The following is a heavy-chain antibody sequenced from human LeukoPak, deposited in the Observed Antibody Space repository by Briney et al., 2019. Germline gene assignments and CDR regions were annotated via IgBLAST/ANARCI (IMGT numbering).Heavy chain of an antibody. CDR2: INPNSGGT. CDR1: GYTFTGYY. J-gene: IGHJ4*02. V-gene: IGHV1-2*02. Sequence: ASVKVSCKASGYTFTGYYMHWVRQAPGQGLEWMGWINPNSGGTNYAQKFQGRVTMTRDTSISTAYMELSRLRSDDTAVYYCARGVPPSYSSAWYVNYWGQGTLVTVS. CDR3: ARGVPPSYSSAWYVNY. D-gene: IGHD6-19*01.